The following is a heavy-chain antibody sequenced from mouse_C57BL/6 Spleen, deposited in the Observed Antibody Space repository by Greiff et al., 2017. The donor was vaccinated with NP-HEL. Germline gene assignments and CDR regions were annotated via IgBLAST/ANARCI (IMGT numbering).Heavy chain of an antibody. D-gene: IGHD1-1*01. CDR2: IWSGGST. V-gene: IGHV2-2*01. Sequence: QVQLKESGPGLVQPSQSLSITCTVSGFSLTSYGVHWVRQSPGKGLEWLGVIWSGGSTDYNAAFISRLSISKDNSKSQVFFKMNSLQADDTAIYYCARNYYGSSRWYFDVWGTGTTVTVSS. CDR1: GFSLTSYG. CDR3: ARNYYGSSRWYFDV. J-gene: IGHJ1*03.